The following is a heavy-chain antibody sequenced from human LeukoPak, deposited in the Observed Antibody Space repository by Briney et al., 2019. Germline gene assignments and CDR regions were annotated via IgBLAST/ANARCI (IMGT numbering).Heavy chain of an antibody. CDR2: ISYDGSNK. CDR3: ARELVRYPTYYYYGMDV. J-gene: IGHJ6*02. Sequence: PGGSLRLSCAASGFTFSSDAMHWVRQAPGKGLEWVAVISYDGSNKYYADSVKGQFTISRDNSKNTLYLQMNSLRAEDTAVYYCARELVRYPTYYYYGMDVWGQGTTVTVSS. D-gene: IGHD2-2*01. CDR1: GFTFSSDA. V-gene: IGHV3-30-3*01.